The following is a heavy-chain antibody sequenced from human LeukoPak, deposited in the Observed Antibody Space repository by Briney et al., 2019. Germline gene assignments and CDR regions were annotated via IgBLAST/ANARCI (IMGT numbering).Heavy chain of an antibody. D-gene: IGHD6-19*01. CDR2: ISYSGST. J-gene: IGHJ4*02. CDR1: GGSISSHY. V-gene: IGHV4-59*11. Sequence: SETLSLTCTVSGGSISSHYWSWIRQPPGKGLEWIGYISYSGSTNYNPSLKSRVTISVDTSKNQFSLKLNSVTAADTAVYYCARDLGALAGNRNVWGQGTLVTVSS. CDR3: ARDLGALAGNRNV.